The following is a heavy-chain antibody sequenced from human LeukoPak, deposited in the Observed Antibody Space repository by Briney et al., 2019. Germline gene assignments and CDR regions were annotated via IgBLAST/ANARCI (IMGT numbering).Heavy chain of an antibody. CDR2: IIPIFGTT. V-gene: IGHV1-69*13. CDR1: GGTFSSYT. Sequence: SVKVSCKASGGTFSSYTISWVRQAPGQGLEWMGGIIPIFGTTNYAQKFQGRVTITADESTSTAYMELISLRSEDTAVYYCARGEVVVVAAKGALSWFDPWGQGTLVTVSS. D-gene: IGHD2-15*01. CDR3: ARGEVVVVAAKGALSWFDP. J-gene: IGHJ5*02.